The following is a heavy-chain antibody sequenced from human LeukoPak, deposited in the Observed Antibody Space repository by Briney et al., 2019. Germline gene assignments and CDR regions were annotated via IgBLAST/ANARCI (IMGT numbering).Heavy chain of an antibody. CDR1: GFTFSSYG. D-gene: IGHD2-21*02. CDR2: IRYDGSNK. V-gene: IGHV3-30*02. Sequence: GGSLRLSCAASGFTFSSYGMHWVRQAPGKGLEWVAFIRYDGSNKYYADSAKGRFTISRDNSKNTLYLQMNSLRAEDTAVYYCIRGQVGTLLTALDYWGQGTLVTASS. J-gene: IGHJ4*02. CDR3: IRGQVGTLLTALDY.